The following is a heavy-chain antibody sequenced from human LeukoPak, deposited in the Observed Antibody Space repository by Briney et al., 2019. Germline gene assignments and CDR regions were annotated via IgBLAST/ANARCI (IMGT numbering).Heavy chain of an antibody. V-gene: IGHV1-24*01. CDR1: GYTLTELS. D-gene: IGHD1-26*01. CDR2: FDPEDGET. J-gene: IGHJ5*02. CDR3: ATLIVGATGDWFDP. Sequence: ASVKVSCEVSGYTLTELSMHWVRQAPGKGLEWMGGFDPEDGETIYAQKFQGRVTMTEDTSTDTAYMELSSLRSEDTAVYYCATLIVGATGDWFDPWGQGTLVTVSS.